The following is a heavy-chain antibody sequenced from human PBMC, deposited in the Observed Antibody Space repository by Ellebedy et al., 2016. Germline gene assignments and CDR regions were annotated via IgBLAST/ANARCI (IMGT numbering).Heavy chain of an antibody. CDR3: ARDRGSYYPHQYYYYMDV. Sequence: SVKVSXXASGGTFSSYAISWVRQAPGQGLEWMGGIIPIFGTANYAQKFQGRVTITADESTSTAYMELSSLRSEDTAVYYCARDRGSYYPHQYYYYMDVWGKGTTVTVSS. V-gene: IGHV1-69*13. CDR2: IIPIFGTA. J-gene: IGHJ6*03. CDR1: GGTFSSYA. D-gene: IGHD1-26*01.